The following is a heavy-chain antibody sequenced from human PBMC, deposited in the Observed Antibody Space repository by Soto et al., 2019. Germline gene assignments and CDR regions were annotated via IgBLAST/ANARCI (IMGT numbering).Heavy chain of an antibody. Sequence: ASVKVSCKASGYTFTSYGISWMRQAPGQGLEWMGWISAYNGNTNYAQKLQGRVTMTTDTSTSTAYMELRSLRSDDTAVYYCARAYCSSTSCYYFDYWGQGTLVIVSS. D-gene: IGHD2-2*01. CDR1: GYTFTSYG. CDR3: ARAYCSSTSCYYFDY. V-gene: IGHV1-18*01. CDR2: ISAYNGNT. J-gene: IGHJ4*02.